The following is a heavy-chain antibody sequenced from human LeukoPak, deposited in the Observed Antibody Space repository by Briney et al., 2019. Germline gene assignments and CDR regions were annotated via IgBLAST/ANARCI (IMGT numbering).Heavy chain of an antibody. V-gene: IGHV4-59*11. CDR1: GGSISSHY. CDR3: ARGALDQIWFGELLFDY. J-gene: IGHJ4*02. Sequence: PSETLSLTCTVSGGSISSHYWSWIRQPPGKGLEWIGYIYYSGSTNYNPSLKSRVTISVDTSKNQFSQKLSSVTAAGTAVYYCARGALDQIWFGELLFDYWGQGTLVTVSS. CDR2: IYYSGST. D-gene: IGHD3-10*01.